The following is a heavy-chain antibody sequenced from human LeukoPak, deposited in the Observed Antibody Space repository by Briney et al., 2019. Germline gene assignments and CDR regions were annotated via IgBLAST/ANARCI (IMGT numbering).Heavy chain of an antibody. CDR1: GFSLSTSGVG. Sequence: SGPTLVKPTQTLTLTCTFSGFSLSTSGVGVGWIRQPPGKALEWLALIYWNDDKRYSPSLKSRLTITKDTSKNQVVLTMTNMDPVDTATYYCAHSPQEEPWEFYDFWSGYYTGYFDYWGQGTLVTVSS. CDR2: IYWNDDK. CDR3: AHSPQEEPWEFYDFWSGYYTGYFDY. J-gene: IGHJ4*02. D-gene: IGHD3-3*01. V-gene: IGHV2-5*01.